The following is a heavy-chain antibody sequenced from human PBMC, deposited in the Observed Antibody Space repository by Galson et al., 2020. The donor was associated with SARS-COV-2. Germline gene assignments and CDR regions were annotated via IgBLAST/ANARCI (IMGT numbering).Heavy chain of an antibody. CDR2: IIPIFGTA. V-gene: IGHV1-69*13. CDR1: GGTFSSYA. D-gene: IGHD5-18*01. CDR3: ARSSWGDTAMDYYFDY. Sequence: SVKVSCKASGGTFSSYAISWVRQPPGQGLEWMGGIIPIFGTANYAQKFQGRVTITADESTSTAYMELSSLRSEDTAVYYCARSSWGDTAMDYYFDYWGQGTLVTVSS. J-gene: IGHJ4*02.